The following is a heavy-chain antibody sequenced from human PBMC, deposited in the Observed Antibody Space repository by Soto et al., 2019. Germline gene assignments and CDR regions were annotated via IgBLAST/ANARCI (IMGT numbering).Heavy chain of an antibody. J-gene: IGHJ4*02. CDR2: IYYSGST. CDR3: ARRSGWYPFDY. CDR1: GGSISSYY. V-gene: IGHV4-59*12. D-gene: IGHD6-19*01. Sequence: SETLSLTCTVSGGSISSYYWSWIRQPPGKGLEWIGYIYYSGSTNYNPSLKSRVTISVDTSKNQFSLKLSSVTAADTAVYYCARRSGWYPFDYWGQGTLVTVSS.